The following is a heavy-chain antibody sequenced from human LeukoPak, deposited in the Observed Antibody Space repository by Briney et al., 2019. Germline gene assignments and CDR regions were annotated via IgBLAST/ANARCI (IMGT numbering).Heavy chain of an antibody. CDR2: IYPGDSDT. Sequence: GESLKVSCKGSGYSFTSYWIGWVRQMPGKGLEWMGIIYPGDSDTRYSPSFQGQVTISADKSISTAYLQWSSLKASDTAMYYCARRTTVVTPDFDYWGQGTLVTVSS. CDR1: GYSFTSYW. J-gene: IGHJ4*02. V-gene: IGHV5-51*01. CDR3: ARRTTVVTPDFDY. D-gene: IGHD4-23*01.